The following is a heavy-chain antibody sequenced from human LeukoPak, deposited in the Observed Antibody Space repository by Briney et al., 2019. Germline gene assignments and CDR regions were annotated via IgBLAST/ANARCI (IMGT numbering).Heavy chain of an antibody. Sequence: GGSLRLSCAASGFTFSNAWMNWVRQAPGKGLEYVSAISSNGGSTYYADSVKGRFTISRDNSKNTLYLQMSSLRAEDTAVYYCVKIRSGSYYDYWGQGTLVTVSS. V-gene: IGHV3-64D*06. D-gene: IGHD1-26*01. CDR1: GFTFSNAW. CDR3: VKIRSGSYYDY. CDR2: ISSNGGST. J-gene: IGHJ4*02.